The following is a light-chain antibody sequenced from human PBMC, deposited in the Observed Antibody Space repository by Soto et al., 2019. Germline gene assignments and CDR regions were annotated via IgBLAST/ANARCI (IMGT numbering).Light chain of an antibody. J-gene: IGKJ1*01. CDR1: QSVSSS. CDR3: QQYNNWPPWT. V-gene: IGKV3D-15*01. CDR2: GTF. Sequence: EIVLTQSPGTLSLYPGERATLSCRASQSVSSSQLAWYQQKPGQAPRLLIYGTFTRATGIPDRFSGSGSGTDFSLTISSLQSEDFAVYYCQQYNNWPPWTFGQGTKVDIK.